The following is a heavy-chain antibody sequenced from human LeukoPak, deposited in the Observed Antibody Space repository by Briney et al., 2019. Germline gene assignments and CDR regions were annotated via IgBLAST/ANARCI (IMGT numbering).Heavy chain of an antibody. Sequence: PGGSLRLSCAASGFTFSSYSMNWVRQAPGKGLEWVSSISSSSSYIYYADSVKGRFTISRDNAKNSLYLQMNSLRAEDTAVYYCARLFWLDFWSGYHNPIDYWGQGTLVTVSS. CDR3: ARLFWLDFWSGYHNPIDY. D-gene: IGHD3-3*01. J-gene: IGHJ4*02. CDR2: ISSSSSYI. CDR1: GFTFSSYS. V-gene: IGHV3-21*01.